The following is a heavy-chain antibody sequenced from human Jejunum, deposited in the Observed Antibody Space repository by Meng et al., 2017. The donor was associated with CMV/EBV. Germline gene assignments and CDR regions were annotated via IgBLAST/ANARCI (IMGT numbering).Heavy chain of an antibody. CDR2: VNASGTSI. V-gene: IGHV3-48*03. J-gene: IGHJ4*02. CDR1: GFSFSNFE. CDR3: ARPYTGASTLPY. D-gene: IGHD7-27*01. Sequence: GSGFSFSNFEFNWVRQAPGKGLEWLSYVNASGTSIFYARSVKGRFTISRDNAKDSLYLQMNRLRAEDTAFYYCARPYTGASTLPYWGQGTLVTVSS.